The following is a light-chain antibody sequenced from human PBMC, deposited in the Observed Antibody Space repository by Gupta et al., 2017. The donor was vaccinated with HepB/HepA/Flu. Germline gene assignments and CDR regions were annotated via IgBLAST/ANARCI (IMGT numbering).Light chain of an antibody. V-gene: IGKV1-39*01. J-gene: IGKJ4*01. CDR2: AAS. CDR1: QSISSY. Sequence: DIQMTQSPSSLSASVGDRVTITCRASQSISSYLNWYQQKPGKAPKLLIYAASSLQSGVPSRFSGSGSGTDFTLTISSLQPEDFATYYCQQSYSTLRFTFGGGTKVEIK. CDR3: QQSYSTLRFT.